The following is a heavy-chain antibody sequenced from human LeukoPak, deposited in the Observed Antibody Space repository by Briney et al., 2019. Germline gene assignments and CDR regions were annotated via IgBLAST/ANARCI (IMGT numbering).Heavy chain of an antibody. CDR1: GFTFSSYA. CDR2: ISSSGNYI. J-gene: IGHJ4*02. V-gene: IGHV3-21*01. Sequence: AGGSLRLSCAASGFTFSSYAMSWVRQAPGKGLEWVSSISSSGNYIYYLDSLKGRFTISRDTAKNSVYLQMNSLTAEDTAVYYCARRSGSPFDFWGQGTLVTVSS. CDR3: ARRSGSPFDF. D-gene: IGHD1-26*01.